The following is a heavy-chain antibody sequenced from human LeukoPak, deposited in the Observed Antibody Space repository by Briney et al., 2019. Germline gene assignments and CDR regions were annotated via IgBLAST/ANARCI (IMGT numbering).Heavy chain of an antibody. J-gene: IGHJ4*02. CDR3: ARFSGSYGFDY. V-gene: IGHV1-2*02. CDR2: INPNSGGT. CDR1: GYTFIAYY. Sequence: ASVKVSCKASGYTFIAYYMHWVRQAPGQGLEWMGWINPNSGGTNYAQKFQGRVTMTRDTSISTAYMELSRLRSDDTAVYYCARFSGSYGFDYWGQGTLVTVSS. D-gene: IGHD1-26*01.